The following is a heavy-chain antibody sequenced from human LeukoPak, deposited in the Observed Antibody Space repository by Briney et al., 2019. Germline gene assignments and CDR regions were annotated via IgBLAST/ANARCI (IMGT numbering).Heavy chain of an antibody. V-gene: IGHV3-66*02. D-gene: IGHD2-2*01. CDR3: ARDRRKYLRSSDSIHFDY. CDR1: GFTVSSNY. CDR2: IYSGGST. J-gene: IGHJ4*02. Sequence: GGSLRLSCAASGFTVSSNYMSWVRQAPGKGLEWVSVIYSGGSTYYADSVKGRFTISRDNSKNTLYLQMNSLRAEDTALYYCARDRRKYLRSSDSIHFDYWGQGTLVTVSS.